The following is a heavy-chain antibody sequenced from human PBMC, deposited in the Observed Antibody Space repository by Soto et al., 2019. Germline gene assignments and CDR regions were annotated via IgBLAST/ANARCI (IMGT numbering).Heavy chain of an antibody. Sequence: SETRSVTCSVSGGSMSEYFWSWIRQSPGKGLEWIGYIYYLGSTDYNPSLKSRVTISVDTSKRQFSLRLTSVTAADTAVYYCARDGYDGSGSPYPAYWGPGTQVTVSS. CDR2: IYYLGST. D-gene: IGHD3-10*01. CDR1: GGSMSEYF. CDR3: ARDGYDGSGSPYPAY. J-gene: IGHJ4*02. V-gene: IGHV4-59*01.